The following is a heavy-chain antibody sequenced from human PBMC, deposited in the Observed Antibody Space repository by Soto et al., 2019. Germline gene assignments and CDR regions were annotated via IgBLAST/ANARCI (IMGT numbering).Heavy chain of an antibody. CDR1: GYTFTSYG. D-gene: IGHD3-9*01. CDR2: ISAYNGNT. V-gene: IGHV1-18*01. CDR3: ASFPYYDILTGYNYGMDV. Sequence: ASVKVSCKASGYTFTSYGISWVRQAPGQGLEWMGWISAYNGNTNYAQKLQGRVTMTTDTSTSTAYMELRSLRSDDTAVYYCASFPYYDILTGYNYGMDVWGQGTTVTVSS. J-gene: IGHJ6*02.